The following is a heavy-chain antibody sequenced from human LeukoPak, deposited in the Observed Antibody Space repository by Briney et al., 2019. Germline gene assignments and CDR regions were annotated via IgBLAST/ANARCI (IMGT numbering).Heavy chain of an antibody. D-gene: IGHD6-19*01. CDR3: ARGFDSSGWEYYFDY. V-gene: IGHV3-53*01. Sequence: GGSLRLSCAAPGFTVSSNYMSWVRQAPGKGLEWVSVIYSGGSTYYADSVKGRFTISRDNSKNTLYLQMNSLRAEDTAVYYCARGFDSSGWEYYFDYWGQGTLVTVSS. CDR2: IYSGGST. J-gene: IGHJ4*02. CDR1: GFTVSSNY.